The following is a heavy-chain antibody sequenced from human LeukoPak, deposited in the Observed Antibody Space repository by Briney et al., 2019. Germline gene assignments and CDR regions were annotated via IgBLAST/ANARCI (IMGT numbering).Heavy chain of an antibody. CDR1: GFTVSSNY. J-gene: IGHJ4*02. CDR2: IYSGGST. V-gene: IGHV3-53*05. D-gene: IGHD5-24*01. Sequence: GGSLRLSCAASGFTVSSNYMSWVRQAPGKGLEWVSVIYSGGSTYYADSVKGRFTISRDNSKNTLYLQMNRLRVEDTAVYYCARGLEMTDPFGYWGQGTLVTVSS. CDR3: ARGLEMTDPFGY.